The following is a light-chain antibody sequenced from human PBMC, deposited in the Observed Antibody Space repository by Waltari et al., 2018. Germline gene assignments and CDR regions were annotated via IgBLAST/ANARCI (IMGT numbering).Light chain of an antibody. V-gene: IGLV1-47*01. Sequence: QSVLTQPPSASGTPGQRVTISCSGSSPNIGSIIVYWYQQLPGSAPKPLTSRDNQPPSGVPDRFSCSKSSTSASLAISGLRSEDEADYYGAAWDDSLGGVVFGGGTKLTVL. CDR3: AAWDDSLGGVV. J-gene: IGLJ2*01. CDR1: SPNIGSII. CDR2: RDN.